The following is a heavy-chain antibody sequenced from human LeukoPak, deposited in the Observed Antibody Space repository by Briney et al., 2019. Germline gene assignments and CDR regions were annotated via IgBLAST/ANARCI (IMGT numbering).Heavy chain of an antibody. CDR3: ARGASRSFDY. D-gene: IGHD2-15*01. J-gene: IGHJ4*02. Sequence: ASVKVSCKASGYTFTSYDINWVRQAPGQGLEWMGWMNSNSGNTGYAQKFQGKLTITRITSISTAYMELSSLRSEDTAVYYCARGASRSFDYWGQGTLATVSS. V-gene: IGHV1-8*03. CDR2: MNSNSGNT. CDR1: GYTFTSYD.